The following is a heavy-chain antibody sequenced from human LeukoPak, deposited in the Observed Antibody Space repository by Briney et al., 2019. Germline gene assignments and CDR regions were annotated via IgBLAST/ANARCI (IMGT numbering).Heavy chain of an antibody. V-gene: IGHV1-69*13. Sequence: SVKVSCKASGGTFSSYAISWVRQAPGQGLEWMGGIIPIFGTANYAQKFQGRDTITADESTSTAYMELSSLRSEDTAVYYCARAPSYPTSPYFDYWGQGTLVTVSS. CDR3: ARAPSYPTSPYFDY. CDR1: GGTFSSYA. D-gene: IGHD1-1*01. J-gene: IGHJ4*02. CDR2: IIPIFGTA.